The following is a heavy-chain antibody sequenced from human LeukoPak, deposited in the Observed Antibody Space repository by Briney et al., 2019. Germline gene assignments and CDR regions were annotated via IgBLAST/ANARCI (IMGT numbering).Heavy chain of an antibody. V-gene: IGHV4-34*01. CDR2: INHSGST. Sequence: PSETLSLTCAVYGGSFSGYYWSWIRQPPGKGLDWIGEINHSGSTNYNPSLKSRVTISVDTSKNHFSLTLSSVTAADTAVYYCARVKDQLGDAFDIWGQGTMVTVSS. CDR1: GGSFSGYY. J-gene: IGHJ3*02. CDR3: ARVKDQLGDAFDI. D-gene: IGHD1-1*01.